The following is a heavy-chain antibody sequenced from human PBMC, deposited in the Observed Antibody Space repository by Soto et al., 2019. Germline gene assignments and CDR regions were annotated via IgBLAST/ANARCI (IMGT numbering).Heavy chain of an antibody. J-gene: IGHJ3*02. CDR2: ISYDGSNK. Sequence: QVQLVESGGGVVQPGRSLRLSCVASGFSFSNYAMHWVRQAPGKGLEWVAVISYDGSNKYYADSVKGRFTISRDNSKNTLYLQMNNLRTEDTAVYYCATVRGYRQDFDAFDSWGQGTMVTVSS. V-gene: IGHV3-30-3*01. CDR3: ATVRGYRQDFDAFDS. D-gene: IGHD3-16*02. CDR1: GFSFSNYA.